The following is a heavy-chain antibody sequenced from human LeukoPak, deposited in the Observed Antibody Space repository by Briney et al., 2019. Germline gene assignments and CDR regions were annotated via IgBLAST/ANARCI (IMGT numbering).Heavy chain of an antibody. V-gene: IGHV1-24*01. J-gene: IGHJ5*02. CDR2: FDPEDGET. Sequence: ASVKVSCKVSGYTLTELSMHWVRQAPGKGLEWMGGFDPEDGETIYAQKFQGRVTMTEGTSTDTAYMELSSLRSDDTAVYYCGREISMVQGATRDWFAPWGQGTLVTVSS. CDR1: GYTLTELS. D-gene: IGHD3-10*01. CDR3: GREISMVQGATRDWFAP.